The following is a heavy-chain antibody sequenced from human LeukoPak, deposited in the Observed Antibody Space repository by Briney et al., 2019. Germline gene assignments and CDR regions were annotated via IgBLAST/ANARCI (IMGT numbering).Heavy chain of an antibody. D-gene: IGHD3-10*01. CDR3: ARKYYVSGSVGSFDI. V-gene: IGHV3-74*01. CDR1: GLTFSSYW. J-gene: IGHJ3*02. Sequence: GRSLRPSCAASGLTFSSYWMHWVRQPPGRGLVWVSRVNSDGTTTNYADSAKGRFTIYRDNAKNTLYLQMNSLRAEDTAVYYWARKYYVSGSVGSFDIWGQGTMVTVSS. CDR2: VNSDGTTT.